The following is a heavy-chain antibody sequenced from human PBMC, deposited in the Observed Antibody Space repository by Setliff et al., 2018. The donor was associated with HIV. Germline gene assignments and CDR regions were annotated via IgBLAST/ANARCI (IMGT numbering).Heavy chain of an antibody. D-gene: IGHD3-10*01. V-gene: IGHV4-38-2*01. J-gene: IGHJ4*02. CDR3: AARNSGNPTRHFDY. Sequence: SETLSLTCALSGYSISNGYYWGWIRQPSGKGLEWIGSIYHSGSTFYNPSLRSRVTISVDTSQDQFSLRLISVTAADTAVYYCAARNSGNPTRHFDYWGQGTLVTVSS. CDR1: GYSISNGYY. CDR2: IYHSGST.